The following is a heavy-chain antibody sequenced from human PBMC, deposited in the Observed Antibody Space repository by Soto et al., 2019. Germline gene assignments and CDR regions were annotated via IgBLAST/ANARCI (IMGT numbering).Heavy chain of an antibody. CDR2: TYYRSKWYN. V-gene: IGHV6-1*01. J-gene: IGHJ3*02. D-gene: IGHD5-12*01. CDR3: ARSVEMATGRAFDI. CDR1: GDSVSSNSAA. Sequence: SQTLSLTCAIPGDSVSSNSAAWNWIRQSPSRGLEWLGRTYYRSKWYNDYAVSVKSRITINPDTSKNQFSLQLNSVTPEDTAVYYCARSVEMATGRAFDIWGQGTMVTVSS.